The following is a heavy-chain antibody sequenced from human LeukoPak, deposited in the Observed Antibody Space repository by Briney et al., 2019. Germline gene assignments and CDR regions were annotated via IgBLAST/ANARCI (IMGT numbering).Heavy chain of an antibody. Sequence: PSETLSLTCTVSGGSISSYYWSWIRQPPGKGLEWIGSIYYSGSTYYNPSLKSRVTISVDTSKNQFSLKLSSVTAADTAVYYCARDLYRYCSSTSCYSDWGQGTLVTVSS. CDR2: IYYSGST. J-gene: IGHJ4*02. V-gene: IGHV4-39*07. CDR1: GGSISSYY. D-gene: IGHD2-2*01. CDR3: ARDLYRYCSSTSCYSD.